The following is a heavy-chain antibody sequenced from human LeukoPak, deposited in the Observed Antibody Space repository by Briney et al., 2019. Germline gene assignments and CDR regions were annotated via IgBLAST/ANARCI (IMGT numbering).Heavy chain of an antibody. CDR3: ARRDDSSGYHKIFDY. J-gene: IGHJ4*02. CDR2: INYSGST. CDR1: GGSISRYY. Sequence: PSETLSLTCTVSGGSISRYYWSWIRQPPGKGLEWIGYINYSGSTTYNPSLKSRVTMSVDTSKNQFSLKLNSVTAADTAVYYCARRDDSSGYHKIFDYWGPGTLVTVSS. V-gene: IGHV4-59*01. D-gene: IGHD3-22*01.